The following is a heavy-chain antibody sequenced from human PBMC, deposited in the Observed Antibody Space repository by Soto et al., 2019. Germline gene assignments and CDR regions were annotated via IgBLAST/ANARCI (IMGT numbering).Heavy chain of an antibody. CDR1: GGSISSSNW. CDR2: IYHSGST. CDR3: ARDRSPPPYSSSGYYYCDY. D-gene: IGHD6-6*01. V-gene: IGHV4-4*02. J-gene: IGHJ4*02. Sequence: QVQLQESGPGLVKPSGTLSLTCAVSGGSISSSNWWSWVRQPPGKGLEWIGEIYHSGSTNYNPSLTSRVTISVDKSKNQFSLKLSSVTAADTAVYYCARDRSPPPYSSSGYYYCDYWGQGTLVTVSS.